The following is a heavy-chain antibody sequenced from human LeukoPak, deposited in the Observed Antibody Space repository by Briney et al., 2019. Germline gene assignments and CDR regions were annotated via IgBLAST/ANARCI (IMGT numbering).Heavy chain of an antibody. CDR2: IVVGSGNT. J-gene: IGHJ5*02. Sequence: GASVKVSCKASGFTFTSSAVQWVRQARGQRLEWIGWIVVGSGNTNYAQKFQEGVTITRDMSTSTAYMELSSLRSEDTAVYYCAAAEPGYCSGGSRYSDWFDPWGQGTLVTVSS. CDR1: GFTFTSSA. D-gene: IGHD2-15*01. CDR3: AAAEPGYCSGGSRYSDWFDP. V-gene: IGHV1-58*01.